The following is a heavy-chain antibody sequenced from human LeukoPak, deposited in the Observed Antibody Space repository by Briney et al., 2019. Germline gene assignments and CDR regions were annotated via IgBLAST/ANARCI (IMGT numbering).Heavy chain of an antibody. CDR2: ISYDGSNK. CDR1: GFTFGSYA. Sequence: PGRSLRLSCAASGFTFGSYAMHWVRQAPGKGLEWVAVISYDGSNKYYADSVKGRFTISRDNSKNTLYLQMNSLRAEDTAVYYCARERIRGEDYWGQGTLVTVSS. CDR3: ARERIRGEDY. J-gene: IGHJ4*02. D-gene: IGHD3-10*01. V-gene: IGHV3-30*04.